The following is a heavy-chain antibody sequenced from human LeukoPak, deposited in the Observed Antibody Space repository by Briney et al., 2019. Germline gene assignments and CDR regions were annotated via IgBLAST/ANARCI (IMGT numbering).Heavy chain of an antibody. CDR3: ARDWDYYDSSGHDAFDI. CDR2: IIPIFGTA. J-gene: IGHJ3*02. Sequence: GASVKVSCKASGGTFSSYAISWVRQAPGQGLEWMGGIIPIFGTANYAQKFRGRVTITADESTSTAYMELSSLRSEDTAVYYCARDWDYYDSSGHDAFDIWGQGTMVTVSS. D-gene: IGHD3-22*01. V-gene: IGHV1-69*13. CDR1: GGTFSSYA.